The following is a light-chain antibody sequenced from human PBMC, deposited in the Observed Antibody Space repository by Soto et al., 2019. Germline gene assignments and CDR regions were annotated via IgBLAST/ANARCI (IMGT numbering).Light chain of an antibody. V-gene: IGKV1-39*01. CDR1: QSISSY. CDR3: QQSYSTPWT. Sequence: DLQMTQSPSSLSASVGDRVTITCRASQSISSYLNWYQQKPGKAPKLLIYAASSLQSGVPSRFSDSGSGTDFTLTISSLQPEDFATYYCQQSYSTPWTFGQGTKVEIK. J-gene: IGKJ1*01. CDR2: AAS.